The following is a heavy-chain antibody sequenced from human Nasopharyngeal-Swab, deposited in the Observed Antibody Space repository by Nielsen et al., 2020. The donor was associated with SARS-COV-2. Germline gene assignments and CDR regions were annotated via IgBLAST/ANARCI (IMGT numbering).Heavy chain of an antibody. Sequence: SETLSLTCTVSGGSISSGGYYWSWIRQHPGKGLEGIGYIYYSGSTYYNPSLKSRVTISVDTSKNQFSLKLSSVTAADTAVYYCARAFIVVVPAAPDAFDIWGQGTMVTVSS. V-gene: IGHV4-31*03. CDR1: GGSISSGGYY. CDR2: IYYSGST. D-gene: IGHD2-2*01. J-gene: IGHJ3*02. CDR3: ARAFIVVVPAAPDAFDI.